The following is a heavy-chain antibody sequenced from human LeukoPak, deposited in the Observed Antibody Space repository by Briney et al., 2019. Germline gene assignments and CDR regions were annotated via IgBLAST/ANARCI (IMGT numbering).Heavy chain of an antibody. Sequence: SETLSLTCTVSGGSISSYYWSWIRQPPGKGLGWIGYIYYSGSTNYNPSLKSRVTISVDTSKNQFSLKLSSVTAADTAVYYCARGPRDAYWYFDLWGRGTLVTVSS. D-gene: IGHD3-10*01. V-gene: IGHV4-59*01. CDR1: GGSISSYY. CDR2: IYYSGST. CDR3: ARGPRDAYWYFDL. J-gene: IGHJ2*01.